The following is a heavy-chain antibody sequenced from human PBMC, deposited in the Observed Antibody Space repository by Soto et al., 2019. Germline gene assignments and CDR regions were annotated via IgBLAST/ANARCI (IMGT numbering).Heavy chain of an antibody. D-gene: IGHD3-9*01. CDR2: IYYSGST. CDR1: GGSISSGDYY. CDR3: ARVMMGYYDILTGYTPASSHYFDY. J-gene: IGHJ4*02. Sequence: PSETLSLTCTVSGGSISSGDYYWSWIRQPPGKGLEWIGYIYYSGSTYYNPSLKSRVTISVDTSKNQFSLKLSSVTAADTAVYYCARVMMGYYDILTGYTPASSHYFDYWGQGTLVTVSS. V-gene: IGHV4-30-4*01.